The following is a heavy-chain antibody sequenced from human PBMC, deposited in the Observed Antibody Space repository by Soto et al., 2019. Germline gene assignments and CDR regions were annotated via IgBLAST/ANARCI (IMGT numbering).Heavy chain of an antibody. D-gene: IGHD2-21*01. J-gene: IGHJ4*02. CDR2: INTDGSTT. V-gene: IGHV3-74*01. Sequence: EVHLVESGGGLVQPWGSLRLSCGASTFTLSNYRMHWVRQAPGKGLVWVSGINTDGSTTRYAESVKGRFTIFRDNTKNEEDLQMNSLRAEGMAVYYCTRDTGVDCVYGGQGSLVTVSS. CDR1: TFTLSNYR. CDR3: TRDTGVDCVY.